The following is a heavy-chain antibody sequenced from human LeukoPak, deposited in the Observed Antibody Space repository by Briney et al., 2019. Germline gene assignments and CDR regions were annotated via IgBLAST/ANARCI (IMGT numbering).Heavy chain of an antibody. CDR1: GFTFSSYS. J-gene: IGHJ4*02. D-gene: IGHD6-25*01. CDR2: ISSSSSYI. V-gene: IGHV3-21*01. CDR3: AREVGHSGGFYFDY. Sequence: GGSLRLSCAASGFTFSSYSMNWVRQAPGKWLEWVSSISSSSSYIYYADSVKGRFTISRDNAKNSLYLQMNSLRAEDTAVYYCAREVGHSGGFYFDYWGQGTLVTVSS.